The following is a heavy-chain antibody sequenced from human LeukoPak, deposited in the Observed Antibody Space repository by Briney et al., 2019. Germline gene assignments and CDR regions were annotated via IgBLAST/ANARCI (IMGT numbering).Heavy chain of an antibody. CDR2: IYYSGST. J-gene: IGHJ4*02. Sequence: PSETLSLTCTVSGGSISSSSYYWGWIRQPPGKGLEWIGSIYYSGSTYYNPSLKSRVTISVDTSKNQFSLKLSSVTAADTAVYYCASYDFWSGYHGYWGQGTLVTVSS. V-gene: IGHV4-39*01. CDR3: ASYDFWSGYHGY. D-gene: IGHD3-3*01. CDR1: GGSISSSSYY.